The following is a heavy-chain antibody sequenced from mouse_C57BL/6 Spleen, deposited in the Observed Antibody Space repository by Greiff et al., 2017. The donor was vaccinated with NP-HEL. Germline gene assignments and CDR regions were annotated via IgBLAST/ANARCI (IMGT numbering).Heavy chain of an antibody. CDR2: ISYDGSN. CDR3: ANSGVSGTWFAY. V-gene: IGHV3-6*01. D-gene: IGHD6-2*01. CDR1: GYSITSGYY. Sequence: VQLQQSGPGLVKPSQSLSLTCSVTGYSITSGYYWNWIRQFPGNKLEWMGYISYDGSNNYNPSLKNRISITRDTSKNQFFLKLNSVTTEDTATYYCANSGVSGTWFAYWGQGTLVTVSA. J-gene: IGHJ3*01.